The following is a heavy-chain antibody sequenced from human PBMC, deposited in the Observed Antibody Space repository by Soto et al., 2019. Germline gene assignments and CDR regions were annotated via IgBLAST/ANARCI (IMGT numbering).Heavy chain of an antibody. CDR1: GGSVSSGNYY. CDR2: IYYSGST. CDR3: ARDNENSGSRAFEV. D-gene: IGHD3-10*01. J-gene: IGHJ3*01. Sequence: SETLSLTCTVSGGSVSSGNYYWNWIRQPPGKGLEWIGYIYYSGSTNCNPSLKSRVTISVDTSKNQFTLRLSSVTAADTAVYYCARDNENSGSRAFEVWGQGTLVTV. V-gene: IGHV4-61*01.